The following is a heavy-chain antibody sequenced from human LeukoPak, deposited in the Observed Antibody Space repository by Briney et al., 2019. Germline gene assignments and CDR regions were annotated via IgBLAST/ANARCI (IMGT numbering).Heavy chain of an antibody. V-gene: IGHV4-34*01. D-gene: IGHD5-18*01. CDR2: IDHNGYT. CDR3: ARDRASTYD. Sequence: SETLSLTCDVHGGSLNAYYWTWIRQSPGRGLEWIGEIDHNGYTSYNPSLKSRVTISVDTSKKQSFLKLTSMTAADTAVYYCARDRASTYDWGQGILVTVSS. CDR1: GGSLNAYY. J-gene: IGHJ4*02.